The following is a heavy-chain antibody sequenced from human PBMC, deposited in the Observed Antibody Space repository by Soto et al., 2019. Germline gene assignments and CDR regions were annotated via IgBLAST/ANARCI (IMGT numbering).Heavy chain of an antibody. Sequence: QVQLVQSGAEVKKPGSSVKVSCKASGGTFSSYAISWVRQAPGQGLEWMGGISPVFGTANYAQKFKGRVTITADESTSTDYMELSSLRSEDTAVYYCARDRKYDFWSGPRGDVWGQGTTVTVSS. CDR2: ISPVFGTA. CDR3: ARDRKYDFWSGPRGDV. CDR1: GGTFSSYA. V-gene: IGHV1-69*12. J-gene: IGHJ6*02. D-gene: IGHD3-3*01.